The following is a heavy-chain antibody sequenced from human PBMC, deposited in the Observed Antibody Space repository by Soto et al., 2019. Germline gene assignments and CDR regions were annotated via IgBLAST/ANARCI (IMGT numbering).Heavy chain of an antibody. J-gene: IGHJ4*02. V-gene: IGHV3-21*01. CDR3: ARDEGLIAARNYFDY. CDR2: ISSSSSYI. Sequence: GGSLRLSCAASGFTFSSYSMNWVRQAPGKGLEWVSSISSSSSYIYYADSVKGRFTISRDNAKNSLYLQMNSLRAEDTAVYYCARDEGLIAARNYFDYWGQGTLVTVSS. CDR1: GFTFSSYS. D-gene: IGHD6-6*01.